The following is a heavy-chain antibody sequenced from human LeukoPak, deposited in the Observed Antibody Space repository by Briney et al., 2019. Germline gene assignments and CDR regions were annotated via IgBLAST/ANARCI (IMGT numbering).Heavy chain of an antibody. V-gene: IGHV3-23*01. CDR3: ARSGGTFRDY. CDR1: GFTFSSYG. CDR2: ISASGGVP. J-gene: IGHJ4*02. Sequence: PGGSLRLSSAAYGFTFSSYGMSWVRQAHGKGLEWVSGISASGGVPYYADSVKGRFTISRDNSKNTLYLQMNSLRAEDTAFYYCARSGGTFRDYWGQGTLVTVSS. D-gene: IGHD3-3*01.